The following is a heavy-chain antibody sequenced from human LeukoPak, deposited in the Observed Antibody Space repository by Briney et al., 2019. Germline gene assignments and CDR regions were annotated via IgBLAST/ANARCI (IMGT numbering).Heavy chain of an antibody. J-gene: IGHJ4*02. CDR1: GLTFRSYA. CDR2: ISGSGGDT. V-gene: IGHV3-23*01. D-gene: IGHD6-19*01. Sequence: GGSLRPSCAAAGLTFRSYAIYWDRHAPGEGLEWVSGISGSGGDTYYADSVRGRFTIFRDNSKNTVFLQMDSLGAEDTAVYYCAKTTNGYSSGRYPGWPIDYWGQGTLVTVSS. CDR3: AKTTNGYSSGRYPGWPIDY.